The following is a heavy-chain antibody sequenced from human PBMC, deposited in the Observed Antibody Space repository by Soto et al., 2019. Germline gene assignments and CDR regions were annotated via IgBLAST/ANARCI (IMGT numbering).Heavy chain of an antibody. CDR2: VSASGERT. CDR3: ARDRRPRDPIFGVGSGG. D-gene: IGHD3-3*02. J-gene: IGHJ4*02. Sequence: GGSLRLSCAASGFSFDTYAMTWVRQAPGKGLDWVSAVSASGERTYYADSVRGRFIISRDNSKNMLFLEMNGLRGEDSAVSYWARDRRPRDPIFGVGSGGWGQGTLVTVS. CDR1: GFSFDTYA. V-gene: IGHV3-23*01.